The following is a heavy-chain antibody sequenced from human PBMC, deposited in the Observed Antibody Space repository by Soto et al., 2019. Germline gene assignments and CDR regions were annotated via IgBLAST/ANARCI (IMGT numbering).Heavy chain of an antibody. V-gene: IGHV3-9*01. CDR1: GFTFDGYA. CDR3: AKGRYYDILTGFDY. Sequence: PGGSLRLSCAASGFTFDGYAMHWVRQAPGKGLEWVSGISWNSGSIGYADSVKGRFTISRDNAKNSLYLQMNSLRAEDTALYYCAKGRYYDILTGFDYWGQGTLVTVSS. J-gene: IGHJ4*02. CDR2: ISWNSGSI. D-gene: IGHD3-9*01.